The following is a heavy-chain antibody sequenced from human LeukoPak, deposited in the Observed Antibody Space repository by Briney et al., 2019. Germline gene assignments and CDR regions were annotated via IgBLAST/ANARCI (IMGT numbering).Heavy chain of an antibody. CDR2: IYPGDSDT. CDR1: GYSFTSYW. Sequence: GESLKISCKGSGYSFTSYWIGWVRQMPGKGLEWMGFIYPGDSDTRYSPSFQGQVTISADKSISTAYLQWSSLKASDTAMYYCARARSGSGYNYYMDVWGKGTTVTVSS. J-gene: IGHJ6*03. D-gene: IGHD3-10*01. V-gene: IGHV5-51*01. CDR3: ARARSGSGYNYYMDV.